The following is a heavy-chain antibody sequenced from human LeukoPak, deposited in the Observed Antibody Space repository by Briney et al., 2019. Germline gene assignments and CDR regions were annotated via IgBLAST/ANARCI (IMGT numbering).Heavy chain of an antibody. D-gene: IGHD3-10*01. CDR1: GGTISSSSYY. CDR3: ARDPGDYYGSGTLHGY. Sequence: SETLSLTCTVSGGTISSSSYYWGWIRQPPGKGLEWIGSIYYSGSTYFNPSLKSRVTISVDTSKNQYSLKLSSVTAADTAVYYCARDPGDYYGSGTLHGYWGQGTLVTVSS. J-gene: IGHJ4*02. V-gene: IGHV4-39*07. CDR2: IYYSGST.